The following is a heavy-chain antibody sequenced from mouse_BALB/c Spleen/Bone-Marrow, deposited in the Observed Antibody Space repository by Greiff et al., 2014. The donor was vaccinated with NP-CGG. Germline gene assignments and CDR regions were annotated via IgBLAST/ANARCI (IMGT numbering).Heavy chain of an antibody. J-gene: IGHJ3*01. CDR1: GYTFSSYW. D-gene: IGHD2-3*01. CDR2: ILPGSGTT. V-gene: IGHV1-9*01. CDR3: ARGGYDTSIFAY. Sequence: QVQLKDSGAELMKPGASVKISCKATGYTFSSYWIERVNQRPGHGLEWIGEILPGSGTTHYNEKFKDKATFTADTSSNTAYMQLSSLPSEDSAVDYCARGGYDTSIFAYWGQGTLVTVSA.